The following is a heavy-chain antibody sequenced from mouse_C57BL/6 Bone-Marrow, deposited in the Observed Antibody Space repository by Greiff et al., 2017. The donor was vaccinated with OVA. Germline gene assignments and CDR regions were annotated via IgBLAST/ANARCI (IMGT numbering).Heavy chain of an antibody. CDR2: IYPGSGNT. D-gene: IGHD1-1*01. V-gene: IGHV1-76*01. CDR1: GYTFTDYY. CDR3: ARRYYGSSYAMDY. Sequence: QVQLQQSGAELVRPGASVKLSCKASGYTFTDYYINWVKQRPGQGLEWIARIYPGSGNTYYNEKFKGKATLTAEKSSSTAYMQLSSLTSEDSAVYFCARRYYGSSYAMDYWGQGTSVTVSS. J-gene: IGHJ4*01.